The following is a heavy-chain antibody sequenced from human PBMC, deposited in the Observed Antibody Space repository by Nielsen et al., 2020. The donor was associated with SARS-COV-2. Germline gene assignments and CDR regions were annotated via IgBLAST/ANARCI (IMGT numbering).Heavy chain of an antibody. V-gene: IGHV3-15*01. CDR1: GFTFSNAW. J-gene: IGHJ6*02. D-gene: IGHD3-22*01. Sequence: GESLKISCAASGFTFSNAWMSWVRQAPGKGLEWVGRIKSKTDGGTTDYAAPVKGRFTISRDDSKNTLYLQMNSLRAEDTAVYYCAKLPSDSSGRNTGYYYYYGIDVWGQGTTVTVSS. CDR2: IKSKTDGGTT. CDR3: AKLPSDSSGRNTGYYYYYGIDV.